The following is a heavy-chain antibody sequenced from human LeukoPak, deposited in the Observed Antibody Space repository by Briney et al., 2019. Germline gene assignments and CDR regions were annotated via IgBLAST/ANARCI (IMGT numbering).Heavy chain of an antibody. J-gene: IGHJ4*02. V-gene: IGHV1-3*01. Sequence: ASVKVSCKASGYTFTSYAMHWVRQAPGQRLEWMGWINAGNGNTKYSQKLQGRVTMTTDTSTSTAYMELRSLRSDDTAVYYCARGLEPPDYWGQGTLVTVSS. CDR2: INAGNGNT. CDR1: GYTFTSYA. CDR3: ARGLEPPDY. D-gene: IGHD1-1*01.